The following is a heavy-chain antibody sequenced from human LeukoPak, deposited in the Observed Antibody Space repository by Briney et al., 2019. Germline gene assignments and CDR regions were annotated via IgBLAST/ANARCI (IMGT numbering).Heavy chain of an antibody. J-gene: IGHJ4*02. D-gene: IGHD3-3*01. V-gene: IGHV1-2*02. Sequence: ASVKVSCKASGYTFTGYYMHWVRQAPGQGLEWMGWINANRGGTNYAQKFQGRVTMTRDTSISTVYMELSRLRSDDTAVYYCARDQVSYYDFWSGHPQPNHFDYWGQGTLVTVSS. CDR3: ARDQVSYYDFWSGHPQPNHFDY. CDR2: INANRGGT. CDR1: GYTFTGYY.